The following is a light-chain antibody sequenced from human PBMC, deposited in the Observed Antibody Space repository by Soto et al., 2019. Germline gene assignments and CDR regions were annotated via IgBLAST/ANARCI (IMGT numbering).Light chain of an antibody. V-gene: IGLV2-14*01. Sequence: QSVLTQPASMSGSPGQSVTISCAGTSSDIGGYNYVSWYQHHPGTAPKLIIYDVSSRPSGVSHRFSASKSGNTASLTISGLQAEDAADYYCSSFSVASPLFGTGTKLTVL. CDR2: DVS. J-gene: IGLJ6*01. CDR1: SSDIGGYNY. CDR3: SSFSVASPL.